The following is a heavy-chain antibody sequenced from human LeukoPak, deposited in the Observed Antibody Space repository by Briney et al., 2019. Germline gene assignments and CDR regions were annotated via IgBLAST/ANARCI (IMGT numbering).Heavy chain of an antibody. CDR2: ISSNNGNT. CDR1: GYTFTKYG. D-gene: IGHD6-6*01. Sequence: ASVKVSCKASGYTFTKYGITWVRQAPGQGLEWMGWISSNNGNTYYAREFQGRVTMTTGTSTNTAYLDLGTLRSDDTAVYYCVRCSVIASRRGDDAFDVWGQGTMVTVSS. J-gene: IGHJ3*01. V-gene: IGHV1-18*01. CDR3: VRCSVIASRRGDDAFDV.